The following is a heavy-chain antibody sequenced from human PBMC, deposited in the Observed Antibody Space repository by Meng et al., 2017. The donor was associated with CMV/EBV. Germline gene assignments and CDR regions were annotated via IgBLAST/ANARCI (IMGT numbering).Heavy chain of an antibody. J-gene: IGHJ5*02. V-gene: IGHV4-34*01. Sequence: QLQLQQWGAGLFKPSETLSLTCAVYGGSFSGYYWSWIRQPPGKGLEWIGEINHSGSTNYNPSLKSRVTISVDTSKNQFSLKLSSVTAADTAVYYCARGVGGWFDPWGQGTLVTVSS. D-gene: IGHD1-26*01. CDR1: GGSFSGYY. CDR2: INHSGST. CDR3: ARGVGGWFDP.